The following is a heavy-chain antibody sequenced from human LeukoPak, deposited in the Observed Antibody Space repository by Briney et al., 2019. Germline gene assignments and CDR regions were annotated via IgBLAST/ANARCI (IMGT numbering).Heavy chain of an antibody. D-gene: IGHD3-22*01. CDR1: GGSISSDY. J-gene: IGHJ4*02. V-gene: IGHV4-59*01. Sequence: SETLSLTCTVSGGSISSDYWSWIRQPPGKGLEWIGYIYYSGSTNYNPSLKSRVTISVDTSKNQFSLKLSSVTAADTAVYYCARVPYYDSSGSLGFDYWGQGTLVTVSS. CDR3: ARVPYYDSSGSLGFDY. CDR2: IYYSGST.